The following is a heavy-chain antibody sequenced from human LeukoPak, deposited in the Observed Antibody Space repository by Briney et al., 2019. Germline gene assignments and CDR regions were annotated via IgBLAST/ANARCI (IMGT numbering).Heavy chain of an antibody. D-gene: IGHD2-15*01. J-gene: IGHJ4*02. CDR1: AYTFTRNG. V-gene: IGHV1-18*01. Sequence: ASVKVSCKASAYTFTRNGITWVRQAPGQGLEWMGWISPYNGNTNYAQKLHGRVTMTTDTSTSTAYMELRSLRSDDTAVYYCARADCSGGTCPRYWGQGTLVTVSS. CDR2: ISPYNGNT. CDR3: ARADCSGGTCPRY.